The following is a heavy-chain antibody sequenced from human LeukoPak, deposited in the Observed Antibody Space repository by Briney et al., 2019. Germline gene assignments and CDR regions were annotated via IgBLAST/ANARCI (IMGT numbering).Heavy chain of an antibody. Sequence: PGGSLRLSCAASGFTVSSNYMSWVRQAPGKGLEWVSVIYSGGSTYYADSVKGRFTISRDNSKNTLYLQMNSLRAEDTAVYYCAKVEYGLVSFIDSWGQGTLVTVSS. CDR2: IYSGGST. D-gene: IGHD3-9*01. CDR1: GFTVSSNY. J-gene: IGHJ4*02. CDR3: AKVEYGLVSFIDS. V-gene: IGHV3-66*01.